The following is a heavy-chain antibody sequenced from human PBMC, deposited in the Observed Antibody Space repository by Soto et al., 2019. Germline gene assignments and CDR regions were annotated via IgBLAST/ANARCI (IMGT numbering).Heavy chain of an antibody. Sequence: SETLSLTCTVSGGSVNSVDYYWSWIRQPPAEGLEWIGYIFFSGRTDYNPSLKSRVTISVDRSKNQFSLKLSSVTAADTAVYYCARVPDRWGQGTLVTVSS. D-gene: IGHD2-2*01. CDR2: IFFSGRT. V-gene: IGHV4-30-4*01. J-gene: IGHJ5*02. CDR3: ARVPDR. CDR1: GGSVNSVDYY.